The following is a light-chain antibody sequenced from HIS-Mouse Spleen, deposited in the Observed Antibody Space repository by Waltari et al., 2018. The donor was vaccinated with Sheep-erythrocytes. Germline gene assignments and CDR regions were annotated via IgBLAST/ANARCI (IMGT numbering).Light chain of an antibody. CDR1: QSISSY. Sequence: DIQMTQSPSSLSASVGDRVTITCRASQSISSYLNWYQQKPGKAPKLRIYAASSLQSGVPSRFSGSGSETDCTLTISSLQPEDFATYYCQQSYSTPPTFGGGTKVEIK. V-gene: IGKV1-39*01. CDR2: AAS. CDR3: QQSYSTPPT. J-gene: IGKJ4*01.